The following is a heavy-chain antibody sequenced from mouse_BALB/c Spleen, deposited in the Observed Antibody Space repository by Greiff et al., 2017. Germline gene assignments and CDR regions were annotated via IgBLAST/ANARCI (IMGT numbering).Heavy chain of an antibody. Sequence: EVQLQQSGPELVKPGASVKMSCKASGYTFTSYVMHWVKQKPGQGLEWIGYINPYNDGTKYNEKFKGKATLTSDKSSSTAYMELSSLTSEDSAVYYCARGFYYGNYWFAYWGQGTLVTVSA. D-gene: IGHD2-1*01. J-gene: IGHJ3*01. CDR3: ARGFYYGNYWFAY. CDR2: INPYNDGT. V-gene: IGHV1-14*01. CDR1: GYTFTSYV.